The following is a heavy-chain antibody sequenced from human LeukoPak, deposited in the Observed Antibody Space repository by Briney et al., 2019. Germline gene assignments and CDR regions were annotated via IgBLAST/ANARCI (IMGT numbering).Heavy chain of an antibody. D-gene: IGHD3-16*01. V-gene: IGHV4-38-2*02. CDR2: IYYNGSP. CDR1: GYSINSDYY. J-gene: IGHJ5*02. CDR3: ARVVSGQVSLYGAFDP. Sequence: SETLSLTCTVSGYSINSDYYWGWIRQPPGKGLEWIGSIYYNGSPYYNPSLKSRVSLSIDTSKNQFSLRINSVTAADTAVYYCARVVSGQVSLYGAFDPWGQGTLVTVSS.